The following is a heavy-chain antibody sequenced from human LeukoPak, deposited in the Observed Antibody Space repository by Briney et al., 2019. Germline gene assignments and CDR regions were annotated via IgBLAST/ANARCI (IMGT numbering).Heavy chain of an antibody. CDR1: GYTFTGYY. V-gene: IGHV1-18*04. Sequence: ASVKVSCKASGYTFTGYYMHWVRQAPGQGLEWMGWISAYNGNTNYAQKLQGRVTMTTDTSTSTAYMELRSLRSDDTAVYYCAGIAAAGTTRWFDPWGQGTLVTVSS. D-gene: IGHD6-13*01. CDR2: ISAYNGNT. J-gene: IGHJ5*02. CDR3: AGIAAAGTTRWFDP.